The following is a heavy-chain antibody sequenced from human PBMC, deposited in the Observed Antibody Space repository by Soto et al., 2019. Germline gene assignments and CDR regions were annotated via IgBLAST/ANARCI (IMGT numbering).Heavy chain of an antibody. CDR3: AKTYGPFGWLDP. CDR2: IYYSGNT. D-gene: IGHD3-10*01. J-gene: IGHJ5*02. V-gene: IGHV4-31*03. Sequence: QVHLQESGPGLVKPSQTLSLTCTVSGGSISNAQYYWAWIRQHPGKGLEWIGYIYYSGNTYYSPSLKSRVSISIDTSKNLLSLRVNSVTAADTAVYYCAKTYGPFGWLDPWGQGTLVTVPS. CDR1: GGSISNAQYY.